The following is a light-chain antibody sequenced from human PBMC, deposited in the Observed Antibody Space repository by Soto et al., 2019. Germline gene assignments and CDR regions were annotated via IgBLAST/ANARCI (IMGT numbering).Light chain of an antibody. CDR3: QQYNNWPPR. V-gene: IGKV3-15*01. CDR2: GAS. Sequence: EIVMTQSPATLSVSPGERATLSCRASQSVSSNLAWYQQKPGQAPRLLIYGASTSATGIPARFSGSGSGTEFTLTTSSLQSEDSAVYYCQQYNNWPPRFGQGTKLEIK. J-gene: IGKJ2*03. CDR1: QSVSSN.